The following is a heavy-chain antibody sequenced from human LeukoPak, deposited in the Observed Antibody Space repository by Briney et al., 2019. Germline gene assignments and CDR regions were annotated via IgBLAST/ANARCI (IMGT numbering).Heavy chain of an antibody. D-gene: IGHD3-10*01. CDR1: GGSISSYY. CDR3: ASGEVLDY. J-gene: IGHJ4*02. CDR2: IYTSGSN. Sequence: PSETLSLTCTVSGGSISSYYWSWIRQHAGKGLEWIGRIYTSGSNNYNPSLKSRVNMSVDTTKNQLSLKLSSVTAADTAVYYCASGEVLDYWGQGTLVTVSS. V-gene: IGHV4-4*07.